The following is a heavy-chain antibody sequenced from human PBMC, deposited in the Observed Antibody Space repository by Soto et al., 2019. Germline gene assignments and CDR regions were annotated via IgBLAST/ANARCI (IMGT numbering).Heavy chain of an antibody. V-gene: IGHV4-59*01. J-gene: IGHJ6*02. Sequence: SSETLSLTCVVSGGSLSSYYWSWIRQPPWKGLEWIGYIYYSGSTNYNPSLKSRVTISVDTSKDQFSLKLSSVTAADTAVYYCARDLWGYCGADCYPLDVWGQGTTVTVSS. CDR1: GGSLSSYY. CDR2: IYYSGST. D-gene: IGHD2-21*02. CDR3: ARDLWGYCGADCYPLDV.